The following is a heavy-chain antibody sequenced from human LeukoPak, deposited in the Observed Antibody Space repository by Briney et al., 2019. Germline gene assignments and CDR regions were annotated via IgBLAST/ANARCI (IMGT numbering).Heavy chain of an antibody. CDR1: GFTFSSYG. V-gene: IGHV3-33*01. CDR2: IWYDGSNK. CDR3: ARVSDQLLRIGMDV. D-gene: IGHD2-2*01. J-gene: IGHJ6*02. Sequence: GGSLRLSCAASGFTFSSYGMHWVRQAPGKGLEWVAVIWYDGSNKYYADSVKGRFTISRDNSKNTLYLQMNSLRAEDTAAYYCARVSDQLLRIGMDVWGQGTTVTVSS.